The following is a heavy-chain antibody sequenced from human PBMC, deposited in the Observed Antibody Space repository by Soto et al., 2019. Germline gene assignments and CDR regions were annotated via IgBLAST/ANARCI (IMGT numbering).Heavy chain of an antibody. CDR1: GFALSSRPVG. Sequence: QITLKESGPALMKPTQTLTLTCTFSGFALSSRPVGLGCLRQPPGKALEWLALIYWDDDKRYSPSLRLRNRHTLTKDTSKNQVVLTMTNMDPVDTATYYCAHRRDDNGNWNGGYFDYWGQGILVTVSS. J-gene: IGHJ4*02. D-gene: IGHD1-1*01. V-gene: IGHV2-5*02. CDR2: IYWDDDK. CDR3: AHRRDDNGNWNGGYFDY.